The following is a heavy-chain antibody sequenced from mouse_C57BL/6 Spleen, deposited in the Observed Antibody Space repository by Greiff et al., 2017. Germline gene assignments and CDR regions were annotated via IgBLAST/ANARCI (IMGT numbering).Heavy chain of an antibody. CDR2: IWGVGST. J-gene: IGHJ4*01. V-gene: IGHV2-6*01. D-gene: IGHD6-1*01. Sequence: VQLVESGPGLVAPSQSLSITCTVSGFSLTSYGVDWVRQSPGKGLEWLGVIWGVGSTNYNSALKSRLSISKDNSKSQVFLKMNSLRTDDTAMYYCASRSSLFYAMDYWGQGTSVTVSS. CDR3: ASRSSLFYAMDY. CDR1: GFSLTSYG.